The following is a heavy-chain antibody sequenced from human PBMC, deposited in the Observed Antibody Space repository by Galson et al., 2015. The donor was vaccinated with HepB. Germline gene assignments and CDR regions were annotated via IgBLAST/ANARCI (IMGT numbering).Heavy chain of an antibody. CDR2: ISRNSRTI. CDR1: GFTFSPYS. D-gene: IGHD4-17*01. CDR3: ARENYNDDYMYYDSYYMDV. V-gene: IGHV3-48*01. Sequence: SLRLSCAASGFTFSPYSMNWVRQAPGKGLEWVSYISRNSRTIYYADSVKGRFTISRDNAKNSLYLQMNSLRAEDTAVYYCARENYNDDYMYYDSYYMDVWGKGTTVTVSS. J-gene: IGHJ6*03.